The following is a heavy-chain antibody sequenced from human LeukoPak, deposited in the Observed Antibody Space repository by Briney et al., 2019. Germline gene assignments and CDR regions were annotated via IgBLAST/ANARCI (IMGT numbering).Heavy chain of an antibody. Sequence: QPGRSLRLSCAASGFTFSTYAVHWVRQAPGKGPEWVAVISYDGSKRYYADSVKGRFTISRDNSRNAFLQMNSLRAEDTAVYYCARDYDTSGSYFDFFDYWGQGTLVTVSS. V-gene: IGHV3-30-3*01. D-gene: IGHD3-22*01. J-gene: IGHJ4*02. CDR1: GFTFSTYA. CDR3: ARDYDTSGSYFDFFDY. CDR2: ISYDGSKR.